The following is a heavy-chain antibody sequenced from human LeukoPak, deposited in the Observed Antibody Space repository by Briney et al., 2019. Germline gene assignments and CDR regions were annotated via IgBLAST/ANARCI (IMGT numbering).Heavy chain of an antibody. CDR2: ITGSGSNT. CDR3: GRDISGIDGLRYYDF. V-gene: IGHV3-11*01. D-gene: IGHD1-20*01. J-gene: IGHJ4*02. Sequence: PGGSLRLSCVASGFIFSDYYMIWIRQAPGKGLEWISYITGSGSNTYHADSVKGRFTISRDNAKSSLYLQMNSLSAEDTAVYYCGRDISGIDGLRYYDFWGQGTLVTVSS. CDR1: GFIFSDYY.